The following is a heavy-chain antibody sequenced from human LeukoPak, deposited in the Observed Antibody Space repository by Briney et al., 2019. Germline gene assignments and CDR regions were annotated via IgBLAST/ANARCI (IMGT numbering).Heavy chain of an antibody. Sequence: SGTLSLTCAVSGGSISSSNWWSWVRQPPGKGLEWIGEIYHSGSTNYNPSLKSRVTISVDTSKNQFSLKLSSVTAADTAVYCARETYSGTQRGFDYWGQGTLVTVSS. V-gene: IGHV4-4*02. CDR2: IYHSGST. J-gene: IGHJ4*02. CDR1: GGSISSSNW. CDR3: RETYSGTQRGFDY. D-gene: IGHD1-26*01.